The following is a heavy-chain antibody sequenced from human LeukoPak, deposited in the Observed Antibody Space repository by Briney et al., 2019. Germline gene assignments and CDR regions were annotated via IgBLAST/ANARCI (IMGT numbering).Heavy chain of an antibody. CDR1: GYTFTSYY. V-gene: IGHV1-46*01. CDR2: INPSGGST. J-gene: IGHJ3*02. D-gene: IGHD2-2*01. Sequence: GASVKVPCKASGYTFTSYYMHWVRQAPGQGLEWMGIINPSGGSTSYAQKFQGRVTMTRDTSTSTVYMELSSLRSEDTAVYYCARDPLKWTTSDAFDIWGQGTMVTVSS. CDR3: ARDPLKWTTSDAFDI.